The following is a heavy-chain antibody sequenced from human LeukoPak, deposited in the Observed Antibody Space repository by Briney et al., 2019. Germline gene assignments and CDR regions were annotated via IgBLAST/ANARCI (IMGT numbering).Heavy chain of an antibody. V-gene: IGHV3-48*03. CDR2: ISSSGSTI. J-gene: IGHJ4*02. D-gene: IGHD6-13*01. CDR3: ARESQTAGTDY. Sequence: GESLRLSCAASGFTFSSYEMNWVRQAPGKGLEWVSYISSSGSTIYYADSVKGRFTISRDNAKNSLYLQMNSLRAEDTAVYYCARESQTAGTDYWGQGTLVTVSS. CDR1: GFTFSSYE.